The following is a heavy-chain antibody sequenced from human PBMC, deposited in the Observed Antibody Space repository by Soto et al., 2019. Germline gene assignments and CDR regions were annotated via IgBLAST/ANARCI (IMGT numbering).Heavy chain of an antibody. CDR1: GFTFSSYG. V-gene: IGHV3-30*18. J-gene: IGHJ5*02. D-gene: IGHD3-10*01. CDR2: ISYDGSNK. Sequence: GWSLRLSCAASGFTFSSYGMHWVRQAPGKGLEWAAVISYDGSNKYYADSVKGRFTISRDNSKNTLYLQMNSLRLEDTAVYYCAKDWNYRGLGIPGSWGLGTLVTVSS. CDR3: AKDWNYRGLGIPGS.